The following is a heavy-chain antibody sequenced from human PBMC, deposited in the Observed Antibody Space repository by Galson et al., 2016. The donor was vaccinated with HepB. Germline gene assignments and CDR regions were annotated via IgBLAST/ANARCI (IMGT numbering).Heavy chain of an antibody. V-gene: IGHV3-11*06. D-gene: IGHD3-10*01. CDR1: GFTFTDYY. Sequence: SLRLSCAASGFTFTDYYMTWIRQAPGKGLEWLSYISSSGDFTNYAASVQGRFTVSRDNAKNSLYLQMNSLRADDTAVYYCARESSGSNFDYWGQGTLVTVSS. CDR3: ARESSGSNFDY. J-gene: IGHJ4*02. CDR2: ISSSGDFT.